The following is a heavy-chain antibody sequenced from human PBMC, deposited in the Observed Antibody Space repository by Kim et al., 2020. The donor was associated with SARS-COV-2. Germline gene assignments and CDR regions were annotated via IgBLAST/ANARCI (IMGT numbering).Heavy chain of an antibody. Sequence: GGSLRLSCTGFGFTFGDYAMSWVRQAPGKGLEYVGFIRKKTYGATAKYAASVSGRFIISRDDSKSVAYLDMSNLKTEDTAVYYCTRDLGIGYYVGAFDVWGQGTMVAVSS. J-gene: IGHJ3*01. V-gene: IGHV3-49*04. CDR2: IRKKTYGATA. CDR3: TRDLGIGYYVGAFDV. D-gene: IGHD3-10*02. CDR1: GFTFGDYA.